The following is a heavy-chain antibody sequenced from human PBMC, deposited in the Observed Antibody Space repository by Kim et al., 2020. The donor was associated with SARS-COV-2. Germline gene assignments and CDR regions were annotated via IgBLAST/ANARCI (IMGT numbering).Heavy chain of an antibody. CDR2: IYYSGST. J-gene: IGHJ5*02. CDR3: ARHCADFWSGQNNWFDP. V-gene: IGHV4-39*01. Sequence: SETLSLTCTVSGGSISSSSYYWGWIRQPPGKGLEWIGSIYYSGSTYYNPSLKSRVTISVDTSKNQFSLKLSSVTAADTAVYYCARHCADFWSGQNNWFDPWGQGTLVTVSS. D-gene: IGHD3-3*01. CDR1: GGSISSSSYY.